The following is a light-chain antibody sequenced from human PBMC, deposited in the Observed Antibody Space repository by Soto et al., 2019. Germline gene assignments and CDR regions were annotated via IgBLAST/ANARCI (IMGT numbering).Light chain of an antibody. V-gene: IGLV1-44*01. CDR3: ASWDDSLSACV. CDR1: GSNIGNNP. J-gene: IGLJ1*01. CDR2: SND. Sequence: QSVLTQPPSASGSPGQRVTVSCSGRGSNIGNNPVNWFQQLPGTAPKLLIYSNDQRPSGVPDRFSGSRSGTSASLAIGGLQSEDEADYYCASWDDSLSACVFGTGTKVTVL.